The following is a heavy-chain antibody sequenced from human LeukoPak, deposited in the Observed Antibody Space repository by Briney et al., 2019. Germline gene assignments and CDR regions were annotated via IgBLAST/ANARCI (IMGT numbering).Heavy chain of an antibody. Sequence: GGSLRLSCAASGFTFSSYWMNWVRQAPGKGLEWVANINQDGSGQYYVDSVKGRFTFSRDNAMNSLFLQMNSLRAEDTAVYYCARDVHGGAFDYWGQGTLVTVSS. CDR3: ARDVHGGAFDY. D-gene: IGHD4-23*01. J-gene: IGHJ4*02. CDR2: INQDGSGQ. V-gene: IGHV3-7*01. CDR1: GFTFSSYW.